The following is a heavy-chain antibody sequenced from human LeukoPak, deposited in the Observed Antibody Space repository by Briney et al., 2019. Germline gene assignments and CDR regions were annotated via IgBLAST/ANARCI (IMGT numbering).Heavy chain of an antibody. J-gene: IGHJ4*02. Sequence: GASVKVSCKTSGYTFTGHYMHWVRQAPGQGLEWMGWINPNTGGTNYAQKFQGRVTMTSDTSISTAYMDLSSLRSDDTAMYYCARAPMIVVVFPPRLDFWGQGTLVTVSS. V-gene: IGHV1-2*02. CDR2: INPNTGGT. D-gene: IGHD3-22*01. CDR3: ARAPMIVVVFPPRLDF. CDR1: GYTFTGHY.